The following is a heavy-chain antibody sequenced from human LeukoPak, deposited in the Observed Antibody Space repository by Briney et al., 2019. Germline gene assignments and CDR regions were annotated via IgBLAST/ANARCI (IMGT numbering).Heavy chain of an antibody. Sequence: ASVKVSCKASGYTFTGYYMHWVRQAPGQGLEWMGWINPNSGGTNYAQKFQGRVTMTRDTSISTAYMELSRLRSDDTAVYYCATEPPPHTIFGVVVNAFDIWGQGTMVTVSS. CDR2: INPNSGGT. D-gene: IGHD3-3*01. V-gene: IGHV1-2*02. J-gene: IGHJ3*02. CDR3: ATEPPPHTIFGVVVNAFDI. CDR1: GYTFTGYY.